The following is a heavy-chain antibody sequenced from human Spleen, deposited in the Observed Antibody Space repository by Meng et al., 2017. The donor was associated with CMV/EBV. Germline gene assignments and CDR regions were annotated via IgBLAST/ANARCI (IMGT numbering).Heavy chain of an antibody. CDR3: ARSDSGGSPADY. J-gene: IGHJ4*02. Sequence: GESLKISCAASAFPFSSYPMHWVRQAPGKGLEWVALISSDGSNKQYADSVKGRFTISRDNAKNSLYLQMNSLRAEDTAVYYCARSDSGGSPADYWGQGTLVTVSS. V-gene: IGHV3-30-3*01. CDR1: AFPFSSYP. CDR2: ISSDGSNK. D-gene: IGHD3-10*01.